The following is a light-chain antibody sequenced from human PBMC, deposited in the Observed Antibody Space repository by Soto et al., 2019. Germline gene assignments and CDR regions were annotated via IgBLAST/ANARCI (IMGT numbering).Light chain of an antibody. CDR3: QQYDNVGIT. J-gene: IGKJ5*01. Sequence: QMTQPPSPLPASVGARVTITCQASRDIRDHLNWYNQLPGKAPKVLIYDASNLVTGVSSRFSGRGSGTHFTITISSLQPEDVGTYYCQQYDNVGITFGPGTRLEVK. V-gene: IGKV1-33*01. CDR1: RDIRDH. CDR2: DAS.